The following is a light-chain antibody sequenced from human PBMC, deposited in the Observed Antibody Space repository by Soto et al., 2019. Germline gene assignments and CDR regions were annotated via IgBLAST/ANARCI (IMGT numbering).Light chain of an antibody. J-gene: IGLJ3*02. CDR3: LLYYAGGTRV. Sequence: QAVVTQEPSLTVSPGGTVTLTCASSTGAVTGGYYPNWFQRKPGQAPRPLIYSTSNKHSWTPARFSGSLLGGKAALTLSGVQPEDEAEYYCLLYYAGGTRVFGGGTKVTVL. CDR2: STS. CDR1: TGAVTGGYY. V-gene: IGLV7-43*01.